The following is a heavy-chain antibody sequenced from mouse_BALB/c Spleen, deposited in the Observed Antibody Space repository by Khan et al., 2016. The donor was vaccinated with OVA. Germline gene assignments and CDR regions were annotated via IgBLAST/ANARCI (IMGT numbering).Heavy chain of an antibody. D-gene: IGHD1-1*01. Sequence: IQLVQSGPELMKPGASVKISCKASGYSFSTYYIHWVTRSHGKTLEWIGYIDPFNGGTTYNQKFKGKATLTVDKSSSTAYMHLTSLPSEDSAVYYCARHGSTSWFAYWGQGTLVTVSA. CDR1: GYSFSTYY. J-gene: IGHJ3*01. CDR2: IDPFNGGT. V-gene: IGHV1S135*01. CDR3: ARHGSTSWFAY.